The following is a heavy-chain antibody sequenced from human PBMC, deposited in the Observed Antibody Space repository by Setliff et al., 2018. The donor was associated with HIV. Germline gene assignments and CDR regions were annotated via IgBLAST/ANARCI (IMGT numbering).Heavy chain of an antibody. V-gene: IGHV4-59*01. CDR3: ARGGTSSNWFGP. CDR2: IYNSVTT. J-gene: IGHJ5*02. D-gene: IGHD2-2*01. Sequence: SETLSLTCIVSGASISSNTWSWIRQAPGKGLQWIGFIYNSVTTNYNPSLKSRVTISLDTSKNQFSLKLTSVTAANTAVYYCARGGTSSNWFGPWGQGTLVTVSS. CDR1: GASISSNT.